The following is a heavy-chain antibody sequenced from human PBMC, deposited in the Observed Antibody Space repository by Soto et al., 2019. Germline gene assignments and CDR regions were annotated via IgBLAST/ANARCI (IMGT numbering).Heavy chain of an antibody. V-gene: IGHV1-69*13. Sequence: SVKVSCKASGGTFSSYAISWVRQAPGQGLEWMGGIIPIFGTANYARKFQGRVTITADESTSTAYMELSSLRSEDTAVYYCASLVDDYDSSGYYINWVDPWGLG. CDR1: GGTFSSYA. D-gene: IGHD3-22*01. J-gene: IGHJ5*02. CDR2: IIPIFGTA. CDR3: ASLVDDYDSSGYYINWVDP.